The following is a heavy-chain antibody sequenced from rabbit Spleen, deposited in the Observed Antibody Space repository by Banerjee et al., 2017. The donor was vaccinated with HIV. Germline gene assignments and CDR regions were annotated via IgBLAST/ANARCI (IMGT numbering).Heavy chain of an antibody. CDR2: IYTGDGST. CDR3: ARDHVIGWNFNL. Sequence: QEQLEESGGGLVKPEGSLTLSCKASGFDFSSSYWMSWVRQAPGKGLEWIACIYTGDGSTYYASWAKGRFTISKTSSTTVTLQMTSLTAADTATYFCARDHVIGWNFNLWGPGTLVTVS. V-gene: IGHV1S45*01. CDR1: GFDFSSSYW. J-gene: IGHJ4*01. D-gene: IGHD1-1*01.